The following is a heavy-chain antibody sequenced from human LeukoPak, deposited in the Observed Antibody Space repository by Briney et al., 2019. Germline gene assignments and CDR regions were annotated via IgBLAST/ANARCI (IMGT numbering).Heavy chain of an antibody. Sequence: GGSLRLSCAASGFTISSYAMSWVRQAPGKGLEWVSAISGSGGSTYYADSVKGRFTISRDNSKNTLYLQMNSLRAEDTAVYYCAKAAYCSSTSCYHYFDYWGQGTLVTVSS. CDR3: AKAAYCSSTSCYHYFDY. CDR1: GFTISSYA. J-gene: IGHJ4*02. D-gene: IGHD2-2*01. CDR2: ISGSGGST. V-gene: IGHV3-23*01.